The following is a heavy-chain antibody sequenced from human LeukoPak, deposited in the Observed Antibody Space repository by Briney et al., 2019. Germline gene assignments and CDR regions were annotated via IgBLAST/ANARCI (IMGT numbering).Heavy chain of an antibody. CDR3: ARHSSGCYDD. Sequence: PSETLSLTCTVSGGSISSDYWSWIRPPPGKGLEWNGYIHYSGSTNYNPSLKSRVTISIDTSKHQFSLRLSSVTATDTAVYYSARHSSGCYDDWGQGTLVTVSS. V-gene: IGHV4-59*08. J-gene: IGHJ4*02. CDR2: IHYSGST. D-gene: IGHD6-19*01. CDR1: GGSISSDY.